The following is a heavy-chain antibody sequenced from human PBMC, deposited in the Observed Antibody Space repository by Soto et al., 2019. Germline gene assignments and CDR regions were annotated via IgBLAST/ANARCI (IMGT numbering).Heavy chain of an antibody. CDR2: LYSGGNT. V-gene: IGHV3-53*01. CDR3: ALRRVAYADL. D-gene: IGHD2-2*01. Sequence: PGGSLRLYCSASEFTVTNNEMSWVRQAPGKGLEWVSILYSGGNTYYADSVEGRFTISRDGSKNTLYLHMNSLRAEDTAVYYCALRRVAYADLWGQGTRVTVSS. CDR1: EFTVTNNE. J-gene: IGHJ5*02.